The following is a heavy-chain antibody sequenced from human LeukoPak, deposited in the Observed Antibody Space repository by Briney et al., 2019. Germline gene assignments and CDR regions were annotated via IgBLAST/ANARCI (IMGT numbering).Heavy chain of an antibody. J-gene: IGHJ3*02. CDR1: GYTFTGYY. D-gene: IGHD6-13*01. CDR2: INPNSGGT. CDR3: ARDHPAAAGTFDAFDI. Sequence: ASVKVSCKASGYTFTGYYMHWVRQAPGQGLEWMGWINPNSGGTNYAQKFQGRVTMTRDTSISTAYMELSRLRSDDTAVYYCARDHPAAAGTFDAFDIWGQGTMVTVSS. V-gene: IGHV1-2*02.